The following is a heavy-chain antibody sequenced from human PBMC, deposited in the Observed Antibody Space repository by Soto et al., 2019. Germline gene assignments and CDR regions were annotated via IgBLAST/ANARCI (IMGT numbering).Heavy chain of an antibody. D-gene: IGHD2-15*01. CDR1: GFTFSSYA. CDR3: TKCLHANHSRHLDY. CDR2: LTGSGDST. Sequence: EVQLLESGGGLIQPGGSLRLSCAASGFTFSSYAMTWVRQAPGKGLEWVSTLTGSGDSTFYAGSVKGRFTISRVNSNNALYLQMSYLRAEVTAVYYCTKCLHANHSRHLDYWGHGTPVTVSS. V-gene: IGHV3-23*01. J-gene: IGHJ4*01.